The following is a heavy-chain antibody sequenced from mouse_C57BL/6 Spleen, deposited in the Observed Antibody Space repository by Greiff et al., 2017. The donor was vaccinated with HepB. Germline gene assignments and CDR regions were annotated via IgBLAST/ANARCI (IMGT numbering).Heavy chain of an antibody. J-gene: IGHJ3*01. CDR1: GYSITSGYY. Sequence: ESGPGLVKPSQSLSLTCSVTGYSITSGYYWNWIRQFPGNKLEWMGYISYDGSNNYNPSLKNRISITRDTSKNQFFLKLNSVTTEDTATYYCARCDGYYFFAYWGQGTLVTVSA. D-gene: IGHD2-3*01. CDR3: ARCDGYYFFAY. V-gene: IGHV3-6*01. CDR2: ISYDGSN.